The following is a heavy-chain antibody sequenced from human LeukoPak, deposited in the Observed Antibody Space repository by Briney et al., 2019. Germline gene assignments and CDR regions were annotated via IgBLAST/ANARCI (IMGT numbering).Heavy chain of an antibody. CDR1: GYTFTSYY. Sequence: RASVKVSCTASGYTFTSYYMHWVRQAPGQGLEWMGIINPSGGSTSYAQKFQGRVTMTRDTSTSTVYMELSSLRSEDTAVYYCARDLMCNRGRKYCSGGSCYDYWGQGTLVTVSS. D-gene: IGHD2-15*01. V-gene: IGHV1-46*01. CDR2: INPSGGST. J-gene: IGHJ4*02. CDR3: ARDLMCNRGRKYCSGGSCYDY.